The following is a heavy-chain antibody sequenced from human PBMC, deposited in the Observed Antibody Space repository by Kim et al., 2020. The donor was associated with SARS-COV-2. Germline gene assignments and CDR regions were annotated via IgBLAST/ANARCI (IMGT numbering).Heavy chain of an antibody. V-gene: IGHV3-74*01. D-gene: IGHD3-10*01. Sequence: GGSLRLSCAASGFTFNTYWINWFRHAAGKGLVCVSWSSIDGSIKNYADAVKGRFTMSRDNAENTLYLQMNSLRAEDTAVYYCARGFFRDGFDVWGQGTTVTVSS. CDR3: ARGFFRDGFDV. CDR2: SSIDGSIK. J-gene: IGHJ6*02. CDR1: GFTFNTYW.